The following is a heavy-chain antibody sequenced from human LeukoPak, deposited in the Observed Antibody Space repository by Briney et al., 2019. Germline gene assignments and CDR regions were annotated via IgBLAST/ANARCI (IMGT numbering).Heavy chain of an antibody. CDR3: ARDFYTALRY. D-gene: IGHD2-2*02. J-gene: IGHJ4*02. Sequence: PSETLSLTCSVSGCSISSYYWSWLRQPPGKGLEWIGYISYSGSTNYNPSLQSRVTISVDTSKNQFALKLSSVTAADTAVYYCARDFYTALRYWGQGTLVTVSS. CDR2: ISYSGST. CDR1: GCSISSYY. V-gene: IGHV4-59*01.